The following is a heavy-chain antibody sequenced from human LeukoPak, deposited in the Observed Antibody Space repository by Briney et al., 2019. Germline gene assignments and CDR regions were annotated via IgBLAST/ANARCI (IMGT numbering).Heavy chain of an antibody. CDR3: ARSYYDFWSGYYVTGLRY. CDR1: GCTFTGYY. J-gene: IGHJ4*02. V-gene: IGHV1-2*02. CDR2: INPNSGGT. D-gene: IGHD3-3*01. Sequence: ASVKVSCKASGCTFTGYYMYWVRQAPGQGLEWMGWINPNSGGTNYAQKFQGRVTMTRDTSISTAYMELSRLRSDDTAVYYCARSYYDFWSGYYVTGLRYWGQGTLVTVSS.